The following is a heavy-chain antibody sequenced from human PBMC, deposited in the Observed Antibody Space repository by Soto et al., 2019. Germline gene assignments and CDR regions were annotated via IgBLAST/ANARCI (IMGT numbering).Heavy chain of an antibody. D-gene: IGHD2-15*01. CDR3: AADPRVDIVVVVAGTN. CDR2: IVVGSGNT. V-gene: IGHV1-58*01. CDR1: GFTFTSSA. Sequence: SVKVSCKASGFTFTSSAVQWVRQARGQRLEWIGWIVVGSGNTNYAQKFQERVTITRDMSTSTAYMELSSLRSEDTAVYYCAADPRVDIVVVVAGTNWGQGTLVTVSS. J-gene: IGHJ4*02.